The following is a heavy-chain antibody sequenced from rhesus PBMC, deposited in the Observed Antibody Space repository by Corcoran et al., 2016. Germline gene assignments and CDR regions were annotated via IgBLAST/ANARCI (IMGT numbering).Heavy chain of an antibody. CDR2: IHGNSAST. J-gene: IGHJ5-1*01. CDR3: ARGVAAAGLFDV. D-gene: IGHD6-25*01. CDR1: GGSISGYYY. Sequence: QVQLQQWGEGLVKPSETLSLPCAVYGGSISGYYYWSWIRQPPGQVLEWIGYIHGNSASTNYNPSLKNRVTISKDTSKNQFSLKLSSVTAADTAVYYCARGVAAAGLFDVWGPGVLVTVSS. V-gene: IGHV4-73*01.